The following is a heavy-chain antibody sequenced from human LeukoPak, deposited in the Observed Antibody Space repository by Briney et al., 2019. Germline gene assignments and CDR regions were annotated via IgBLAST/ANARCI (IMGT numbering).Heavy chain of an antibody. J-gene: IGHJ3*02. D-gene: IGHD3-3*01. CDR1: GFTFSSYW. CDR2: IKQDGSQK. CDR3: ARGDFWSGDYTDAFDI. Sequence: GGSLRPSCAASGFTFSSYWMSWVRQAPGQGLEWVANIKQDGSQKFYVDSVKGRFTISRDNAKESLFLQMNRLRVEDTAIYYCARGDFWSGDYTDAFDIWGQGTTVTVSS. V-gene: IGHV3-7*04.